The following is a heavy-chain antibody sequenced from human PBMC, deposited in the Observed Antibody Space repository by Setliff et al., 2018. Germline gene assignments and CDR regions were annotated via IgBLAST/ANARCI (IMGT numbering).Heavy chain of an antibody. J-gene: IGHJ4*02. D-gene: IGHD6-19*01. CDR3: TRRSANSSAD. Sequence: GGSLRLSCAASGFTFSGSAMHWVRQASGKGLEWVGRIRSKANSYAIAYAASVEGRFTISRDDSKNMAYLQMNSLRTEDTAVYYCTRRSANSSADWGQGTLVTVS. CDR1: GFTFSGSA. V-gene: IGHV3-73*01. CDR2: IRSKANSYAI.